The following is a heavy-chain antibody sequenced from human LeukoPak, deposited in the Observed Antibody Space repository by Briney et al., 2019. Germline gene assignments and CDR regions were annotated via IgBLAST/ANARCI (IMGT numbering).Heavy chain of an antibody. V-gene: IGHV3-64*01. CDR3: ARVGDIDAFDI. Sequence: PGGSLRLSCAASGFTFSIYAIHWVRQAPGKGLEYVSAISRSGGTTYYANSVKGRFTISRDNSKNTLFLQMGSLRAEDMAVYYCARVGDIDAFDIWGQGTMVTVSS. CDR1: GFTFSIYA. J-gene: IGHJ3*02. CDR2: ISRSGGTT. D-gene: IGHD4-17*01.